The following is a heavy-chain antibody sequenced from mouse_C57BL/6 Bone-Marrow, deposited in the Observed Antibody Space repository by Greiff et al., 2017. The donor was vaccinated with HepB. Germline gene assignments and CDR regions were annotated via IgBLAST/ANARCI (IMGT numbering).Heavy chain of an antibody. J-gene: IGHJ4*01. D-gene: IGHD2-5*01. CDR2: INPNNGGT. V-gene: IGHV1-22*01. CDR1: GYTFTDYN. Sequence: VQLQQSRPELVKPGASVKMSCKASGYTFTDYNMHWVKQSHGKSLEWIGYINPNNGGTSYNQKFKGKATLTVNKSSSTAYMELRSLTSEDSAVYYCARGVSYYSNSYYAMDYWGQGTSVTVSS. CDR3: ARGVSYYSNSYYAMDY.